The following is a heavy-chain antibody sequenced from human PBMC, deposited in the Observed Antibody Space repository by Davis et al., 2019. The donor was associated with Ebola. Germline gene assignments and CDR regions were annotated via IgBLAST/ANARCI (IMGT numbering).Heavy chain of an antibody. CDR3: ARGQREYQLLSHYYYYYMDV. D-gene: IGHD2-2*01. Sequence: GGSLRLSCAASGFTFSSYGMHWVRQAPGKGLEWVSSISSSSSYIYYADSVKGRFTISRDNAKNSLYLQMNSLRAEDTAVYYCARGQREYQLLSHYYYYYMDVWGKGTTVIVSS. J-gene: IGHJ6*03. CDR2: ISSSSSYI. CDR1: GFTFSSYG. V-gene: IGHV3-21*01.